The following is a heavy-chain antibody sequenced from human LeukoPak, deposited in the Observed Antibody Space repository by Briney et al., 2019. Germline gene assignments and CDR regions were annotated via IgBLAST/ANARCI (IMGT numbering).Heavy chain of an antibody. CDR2: IVWDDDK. CDR1: GFSLSTGGMG. J-gene: IGHJ4*02. CDR3: ARPVDLGRGYNPSFFDS. D-gene: IGHD3-10*01. Sequence: ESGPTLRKPAPTLTLTCSFSGFSLSTGGMGVGWIRQPPVKALEWLALIVWDDDKRYTPSLKSRLTITKDTSKNHVVLTMTNMDPLDTATYYCARPVDLGRGYNPSFFDSWGQGNLVTVSA. V-gene: IGHV2-5*02.